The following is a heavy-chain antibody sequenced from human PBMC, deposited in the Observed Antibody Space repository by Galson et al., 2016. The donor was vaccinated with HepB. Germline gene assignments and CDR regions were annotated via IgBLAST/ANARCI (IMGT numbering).Heavy chain of an antibody. CDR1: GGTFSNYG. D-gene: IGHD3-10*01. Sequence: SVKVSCKASGGTFSNYGITWVRQAPGQGLEWMGTIIPIFGAATYAEKFQGRVTITADKSTSTAYMEQSSLRSEDTAVYYCASRLIRGGGWFFDCWGQGTRVTVS. J-gene: IGHJ4*02. CDR3: ASRLIRGGGWFFDC. CDR2: IIPIFGAA. V-gene: IGHV1-69*06.